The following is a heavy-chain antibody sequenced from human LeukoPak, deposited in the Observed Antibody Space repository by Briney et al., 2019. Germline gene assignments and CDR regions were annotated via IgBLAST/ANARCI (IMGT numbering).Heavy chain of an antibody. CDR2: ISDSGSST. Sequence: GGSLRLSCAASGFTFRNYAMTWVRQARGKGLEWVSAISDSGSSTNYADSVKGRFTISRDNSKNTLYLQMSSLRAEDTAVYSCARDWSCDYWGQGTLVTVSS. V-gene: IGHV3-23*01. D-gene: IGHD1-26*01. J-gene: IGHJ4*02. CDR3: ARDWSCDY. CDR1: GFTFRNYA.